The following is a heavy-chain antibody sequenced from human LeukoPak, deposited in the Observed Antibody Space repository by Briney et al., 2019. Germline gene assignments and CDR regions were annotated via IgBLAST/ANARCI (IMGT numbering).Heavy chain of an antibody. D-gene: IGHD6-19*01. CDR1: GGTFSSYA. CDR3: ARVGLSGWYRSDY. CDR2: IIPIFGTA. V-gene: IGHV1-69*13. J-gene: IGHJ4*02. Sequence: ASVKVSCKASGGTFSSYAISWVRQAPGQGLEWMGGIIPIFGTANYAQKFQGRVTITADESTSTAYMELSSLRSDDTAVYYCARVGLSGWYRSDYWGQGTLVTVSS.